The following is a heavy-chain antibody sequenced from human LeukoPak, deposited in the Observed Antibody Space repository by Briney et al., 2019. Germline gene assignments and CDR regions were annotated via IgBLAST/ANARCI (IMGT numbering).Heavy chain of an antibody. D-gene: IGHD6-13*01. CDR3: TREYKKDGIAAAGS. CDR1: GFTFSNAW. Sequence: GGSLRLSCAASGFTFSNAWMSWVRQAPGKGLEWVGRIKSKTDAGTTDYAASVKGRFTISRDDSKNTLYLQMNSLKTEDTAVYYCTREYKKDGIAAAGSWGQGTLVTVSS. V-gene: IGHV3-15*01. CDR2: IKSKTDAGTT. J-gene: IGHJ5*02.